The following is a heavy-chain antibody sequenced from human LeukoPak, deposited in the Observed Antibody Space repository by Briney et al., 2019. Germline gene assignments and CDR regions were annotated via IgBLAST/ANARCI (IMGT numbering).Heavy chain of an antibody. CDR1: GFTFSSYA. D-gene: IGHD6-19*01. Sequence: GGSLRLSCAASGFTFSSYAMSWVRQAPGKGLEWVSAISGSGGSTYYADSVKGRFTISRDNSKNTLYLQMNSLRAEDTAVHYCAKDRQWLYYFDYWGQGTLVTASS. CDR2: ISGSGGST. CDR3: AKDRQWLYYFDY. V-gene: IGHV3-23*01. J-gene: IGHJ4*02.